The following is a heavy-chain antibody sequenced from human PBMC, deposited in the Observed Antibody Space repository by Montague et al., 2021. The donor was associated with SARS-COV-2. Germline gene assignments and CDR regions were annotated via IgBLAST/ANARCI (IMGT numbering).Heavy chain of an antibody. CDR2: IYHSGST. V-gene: IGHV4-4*02. Sequence: SETLSLTCAVSGGSISSSNWWSRVRQPPGKGLEWIGEIYHSGSTNYNPSLKSRVTISVDKSKDQFSLKLSSVTAADMAVYYCARVNSSGWYGYYYYGMDVWGQGTTVTVSS. CDR1: GGSISSSNW. D-gene: IGHD6-19*01. J-gene: IGHJ6*02. CDR3: ARVNSSGWYGYYYYGMDV.